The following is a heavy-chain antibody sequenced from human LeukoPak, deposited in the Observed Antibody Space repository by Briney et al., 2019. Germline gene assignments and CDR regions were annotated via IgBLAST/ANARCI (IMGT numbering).Heavy chain of an antibody. V-gene: IGHV4-59*01. J-gene: IGHJ2*01. CDR1: GGSIRSFY. Sequence: KPSETLSLTCTVSGGSIRSFYWSWIRQPPGKGLEWIGHIYYSGSTNFNPSLKSRVTISVDTSKNQFSLKLNSVTAADTAVYFCTRGQLGVHWYFDLWGRGTLVTVSS. CDR2: IYYSGST. CDR3: TRGQLGVHWYFDL. D-gene: IGHD7-27*01.